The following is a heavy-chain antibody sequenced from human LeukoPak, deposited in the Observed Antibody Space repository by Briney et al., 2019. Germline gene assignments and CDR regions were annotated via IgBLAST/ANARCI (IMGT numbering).Heavy chain of an antibody. V-gene: IGHV3-43*02. CDR2: ISGDGGST. J-gene: IGHJ4*02. CDR3: AKGGIQLXPGDXDXFXX. CDR1: GFTFDDYA. D-gene: IGHD5-18*01. Sequence: HPGGSLRLSCAASGFTFDDYATHWVRQAPGKGLEWVSLISGDGGSTYYADSVKGRFTISRDNRKNSLYLQMRSLRTEDTALYYCAKGGIQLXPGDXDXFXXXGQGXLVT.